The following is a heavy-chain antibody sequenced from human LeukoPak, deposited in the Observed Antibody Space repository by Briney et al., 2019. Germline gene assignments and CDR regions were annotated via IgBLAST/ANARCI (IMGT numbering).Heavy chain of an antibody. D-gene: IGHD4-17*01. CDR2: IIGSGDTA. Sequence: GGSLRLSCAASGYTFSSYAMSGVRQGPGRGLEWVSTIIGSGDTAYYTDSVKGRFTLSRDNSKNTLYLQMNSLGAEDTAVYYCAKAAIYGDYSWFDAWGQGTLVTVSS. V-gene: IGHV3-23*01. CDR3: AKAAIYGDYSWFDA. J-gene: IGHJ5*02. CDR1: GYTFSSYA.